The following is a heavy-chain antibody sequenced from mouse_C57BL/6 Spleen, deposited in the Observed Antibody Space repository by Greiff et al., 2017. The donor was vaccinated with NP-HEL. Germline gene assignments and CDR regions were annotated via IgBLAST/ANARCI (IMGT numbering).Heavy chain of an antibody. Sequence: VMLVESGAELVRPGTSVKMSCKASGYTFTNYWIGWAKQRPGHGLEWIGDIYPGGGYTNYNEKFKGKATLTADKSSSTAYMQFSSLTSEDSAIYYCARYDGSSFYFDYWGQGTTLTVSS. CDR2: IYPGGGYT. J-gene: IGHJ2*01. V-gene: IGHV1-63*01. D-gene: IGHD1-1*01. CDR3: ARYDGSSFYFDY. CDR1: GYTFTNYW.